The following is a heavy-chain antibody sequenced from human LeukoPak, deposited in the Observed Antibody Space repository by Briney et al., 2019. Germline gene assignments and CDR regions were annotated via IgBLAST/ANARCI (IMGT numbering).Heavy chain of an antibody. V-gene: IGHV1-24*01. CDR2: FYPEDGER. CDR3: AADGGELLTY. Sequence: ASVKVSCKVSGHSLTELSMHWVRQAPGKGLEWMGGFYPEDGERKYAQKFQGRVTMTEDTSTDTAHMELSSLRSEDTAVYYCAADGGELLTYWGQGTSVTVSS. CDR1: GHSLTELS. J-gene: IGHJ4*02. D-gene: IGHD1-26*01.